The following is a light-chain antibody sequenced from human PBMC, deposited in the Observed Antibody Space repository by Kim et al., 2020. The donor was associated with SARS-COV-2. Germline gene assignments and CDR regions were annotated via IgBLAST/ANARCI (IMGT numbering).Light chain of an antibody. CDR3: QQYDTLPWT. V-gene: IGKV3-20*01. Sequence: EIVLTQSPGTLSLSPGERATLSCRASQSVSDVYLAWYQQKPGQPPRLLVSDASNRAAGIPDRFSVSGSGTDFTLTISGVETEDSAVYYCQQYDTLPWTFGRGTKVDIK. CDR2: DAS. J-gene: IGKJ1*01. CDR1: QSVSDVY.